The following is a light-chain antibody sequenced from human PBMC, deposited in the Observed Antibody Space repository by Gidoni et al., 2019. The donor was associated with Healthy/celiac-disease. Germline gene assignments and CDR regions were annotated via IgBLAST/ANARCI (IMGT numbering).Light chain of an antibody. CDR1: PSIRSY. CDR3: QQSYSTPTWT. V-gene: IGKV1-39*01. J-gene: IGKJ1*01. Sequence: DLKMTQSPSSLSASVGDRVTITCRASPSIRSYLNWYQQKPGKAPKLLIDAASGLQSGVPSRFSGRGSGKDFTLTISSLQPEDFATYYCQQSYSTPTWTFGQGTKVEIK. CDR2: AAS.